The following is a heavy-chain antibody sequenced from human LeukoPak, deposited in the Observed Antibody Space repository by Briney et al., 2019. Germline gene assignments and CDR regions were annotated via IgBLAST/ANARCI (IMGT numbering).Heavy chain of an antibody. CDR3: ARVVPAAHGRWFDP. V-gene: IGHV4-61*02. J-gene: IGHJ5*02. CDR2: IYTSGST. Sequence: SQTLSLTCTVSGGSISSGSYYWSWIRQPAGKGLEWIGRIYTSGSTNYNPSLKSRVTISVDTSKNQFSLKLSSVTAADTAVYYCARVVPAAHGRWFDPWGQGTLVTVSS. CDR1: GGSISSGSYY. D-gene: IGHD2-2*01.